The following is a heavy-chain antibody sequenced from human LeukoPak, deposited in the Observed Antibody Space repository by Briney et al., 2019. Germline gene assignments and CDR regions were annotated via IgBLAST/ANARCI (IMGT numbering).Heavy chain of an antibody. CDR1: GGSLSGYY. CDR2: MKYSGST. D-gene: IGHD2-2*01. V-gene: IGHV4-34*01. CDR3: ASRPSRSFDY. Sequence: SETLCLTCAVYGGSLSGYYWSWLRQRAGKGVEGIGEMKYSGSTNYNPSLKSGVTITVEESKNQFSLKLTSVTAADTAVYSCASRPSRSFDYWGQGTLVTVSS. J-gene: IGHJ4*02.